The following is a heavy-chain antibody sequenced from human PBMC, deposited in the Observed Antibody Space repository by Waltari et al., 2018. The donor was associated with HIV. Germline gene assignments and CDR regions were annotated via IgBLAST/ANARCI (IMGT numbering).Heavy chain of an antibody. V-gene: IGHV3-15*01. J-gene: IGHJ4*02. CDR2: IKSKTDGGTT. CDR3: TTDVTISLGMGAFFDY. Sequence: EVQLVESGGGLVKPGGSLRLSCAASGFTFSNAWMSWVRQAPGKGLEWVGRIKSKTDGGTTDYAAPVKGRFTISRDDSKNTLYLQMNSRKTEDTAVYYCTTDVTISLGMGAFFDYWGQGTLVTVSS. CDR1: GFTFSNAW. D-gene: IGHD3-9*01.